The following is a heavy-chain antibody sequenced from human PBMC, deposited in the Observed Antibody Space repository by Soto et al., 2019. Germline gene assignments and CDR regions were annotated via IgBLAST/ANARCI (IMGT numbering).Heavy chain of an antibody. CDR3: VRDGTKTLRDWFDP. Sequence: PSETLSLTCTVSGASISGFYWSWIRKSAGKGLEWIGRIYATGTTDYSPSLKSRVMMSVDTSKKQLSLKLRSVTAADTAVYYCVRDGTKTLRDWFDPWGQGISVTVSS. V-gene: IGHV4-4*07. J-gene: IGHJ5*02. CDR2: IYATGTT. D-gene: IGHD1-1*01. CDR1: GASISGFY.